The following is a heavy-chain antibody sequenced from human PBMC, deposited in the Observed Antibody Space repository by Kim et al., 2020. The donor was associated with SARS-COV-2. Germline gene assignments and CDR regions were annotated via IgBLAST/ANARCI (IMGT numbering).Heavy chain of an antibody. D-gene: IGHD1-7*01. J-gene: IGHJ6*02. V-gene: IGHV6-1*01. CDR3: ARDEGRELSLLYGMDV. Sequence: VKSRITINPDTSKNQFSLQLNSVTPEDTAVYYCARDEGRELSLLYGMDVWGQGTTVTVSS.